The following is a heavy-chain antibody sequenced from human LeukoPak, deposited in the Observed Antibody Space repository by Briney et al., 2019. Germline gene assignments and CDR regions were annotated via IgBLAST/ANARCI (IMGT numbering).Heavy chain of an antibody. J-gene: IGHJ4*02. CDR1: GFTFSSYA. CDR2: ISNNGGST. Sequence: GGSLRLSCAASGFTFSSYAMHWVRQAPGKGLDYVSAISNNGGSTYYANSVKGRFTISRDNSKNTLYLQMGSLRAEDMAVCYCARGGLQWFGDFGDYWGQGTLVTVSS. V-gene: IGHV3-64*01. CDR3: ARGGLQWFGDFGDY. D-gene: IGHD3-10*01.